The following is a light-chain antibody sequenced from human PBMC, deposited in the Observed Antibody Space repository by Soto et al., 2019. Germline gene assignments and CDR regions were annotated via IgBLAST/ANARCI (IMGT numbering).Light chain of an antibody. CDR3: QQYGRSPLT. J-gene: IGKJ4*01. CDR1: QSVYTTY. V-gene: IGKV3-20*01. CDR2: DAS. Sequence: EIVLTQSPGTLSLSPGERATLSCRASQSVYTTYLAWYQQKPGQAPRLLIYDASSRATGIPDRFSGSGSGTDFTLTISRLEPEDFAVYYCQQYGRSPLTFGGGTKVEI.